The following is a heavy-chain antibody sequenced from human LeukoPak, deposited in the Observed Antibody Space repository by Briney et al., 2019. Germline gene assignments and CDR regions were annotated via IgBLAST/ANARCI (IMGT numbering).Heavy chain of an antibody. CDR3: ARGVHGDYRWYFDL. Sequence: PLETLSLTCAVSGGSISSYYWSWIRQPPGKGLEWIGYIYYSGSTNYNPSLKSRVTISVDTSKNQFSLKLSSVTAADTAVYYCARGVHGDYRWYFDLWGRGTLVTVSS. CDR1: GGSISSYY. CDR2: IYYSGST. J-gene: IGHJ2*01. V-gene: IGHV4-59*01. D-gene: IGHD4-17*01.